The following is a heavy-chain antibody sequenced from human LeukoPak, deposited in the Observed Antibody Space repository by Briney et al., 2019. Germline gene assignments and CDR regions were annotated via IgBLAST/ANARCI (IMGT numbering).Heavy chain of an antibody. CDR2: IYYGGST. CDR1: GGSISSSSYY. D-gene: IGHD6-6*01. Sequence: SETLSLTCTVSGGSISSSSYYWGWIRQPPGKGLEWIGNIYYGGSTYYNPSLKSRVTISVDTPENQFSLKLTSVTAADTAVYCCARPYSRSDWYFDLWGRGTLVTVSS. V-gene: IGHV4-39*01. CDR3: ARPYSRSDWYFDL. J-gene: IGHJ2*01.